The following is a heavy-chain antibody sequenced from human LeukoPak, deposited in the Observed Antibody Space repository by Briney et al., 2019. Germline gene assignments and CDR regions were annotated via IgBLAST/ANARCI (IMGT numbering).Heavy chain of an antibody. J-gene: IGHJ4*02. CDR1: GFIFSSYV. CDR2: ITGSRDTI. Sequence: LILCCVASGFIFSSYVMNWRRQAGGKVLEWGAYITGSRDTIFNADSVRGRLTISRDHAKTSLYLQMNSLRAEDTAVYYCARSGTTSLFDYWGQGTLVTVSS. V-gene: IGHV3-48*03. CDR3: ARSGTTSLFDY. D-gene: IGHD1-14*01.